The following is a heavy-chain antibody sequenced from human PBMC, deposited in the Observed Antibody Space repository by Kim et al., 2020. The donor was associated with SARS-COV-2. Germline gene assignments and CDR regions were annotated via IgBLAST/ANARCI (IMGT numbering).Heavy chain of an antibody. D-gene: IGHD3-10*02. CDR3: ARDSLEGGSTFDSPPKHY. Sequence: SVKVSCKASGGTFSSYAISWVRQAPGQGLEWMGGIIPIFGTANYAQKFQGRVTITADESTSTAYMELSSLRSEDTAVYYCARDSLEGGSTFDSPPKHYWGQGTLVTVSS. CDR1: GGTFSSYA. V-gene: IGHV1-69*13. J-gene: IGHJ4*02. CDR2: IIPIFGTA.